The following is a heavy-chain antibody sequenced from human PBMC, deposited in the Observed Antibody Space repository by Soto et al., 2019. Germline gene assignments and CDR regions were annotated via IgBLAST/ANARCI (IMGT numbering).Heavy chain of an antibody. CDR3: ARDRGGYNPGYFDY. D-gene: IGHD5-12*01. Sequence: GGSLRLSCAASGFTFSSYAMHWVRQAPGKGLEWVAVISYDGSNKYYADSVKGRFTISRDNSKNTLYLQMNSLRAEDTAVYYCARDRGGYNPGYFDYWGQGTLVTVSS. V-gene: IGHV3-30-3*01. J-gene: IGHJ4*02. CDR1: GFTFSSYA. CDR2: ISYDGSNK.